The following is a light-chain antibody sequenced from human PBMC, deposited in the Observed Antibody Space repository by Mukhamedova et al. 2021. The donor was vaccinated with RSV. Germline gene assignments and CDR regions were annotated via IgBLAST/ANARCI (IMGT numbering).Light chain of an antibody. CDR3: QQYGSSPPT. J-gene: IGKJ3*01. Sequence: GERATLSCRASQSVSSSYLAWYQQKPGQAPRLLIYVASSRATGIPDRFSGSGSGTDFTLTISRLEPEDFAVYYCQQYGSSPPTFG. CDR2: VAS. CDR1: QSVSSSY. V-gene: IGKV3-20*01.